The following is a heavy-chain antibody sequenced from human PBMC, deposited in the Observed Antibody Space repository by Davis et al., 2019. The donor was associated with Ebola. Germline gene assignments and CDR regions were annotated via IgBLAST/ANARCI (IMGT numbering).Heavy chain of an antibody. D-gene: IGHD6-19*01. J-gene: IGHJ4*02. Sequence: GGSLRLSCAASGFTFSSYAMSWVRQAPGKGLEWVSSITGSGGSTYYADSVKGRFTISRDNSKNTLYLQMNSLRAEDTAVYYCATTQWLREFDNWGQGTLVTVSS. CDR2: ITGSGGST. CDR3: ATTQWLREFDN. CDR1: GFTFSSYA. V-gene: IGHV3-23*01.